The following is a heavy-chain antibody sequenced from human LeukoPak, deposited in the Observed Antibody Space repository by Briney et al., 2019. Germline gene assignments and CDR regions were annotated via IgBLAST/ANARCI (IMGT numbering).Heavy chain of an antibody. V-gene: IGHV4-59*01. CDR1: GGSISSYY. CDR2: IYYSGSA. J-gene: IGHJ4*02. Sequence: SETLSLTCTVSGGSISSYYWSWIRQPPGKGLEWIGYIYYSGSANYNPSLKSRVTISVDTSKNQFSLKLSSVTAADTAVYYCARRSSSWYDFDYWGQGTLVTVSS. D-gene: IGHD6-13*01. CDR3: ARRSSSWYDFDY.